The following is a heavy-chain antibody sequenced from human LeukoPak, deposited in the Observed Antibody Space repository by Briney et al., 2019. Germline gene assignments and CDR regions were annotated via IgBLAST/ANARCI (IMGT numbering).Heavy chain of an antibody. D-gene: IGHD5-24*01. CDR3: ARGINGWFDP. J-gene: IGHJ5*02. CDR2: IYYSWST. CDR1: GGSVSSGSYY. Sequence: SETLSLTCTVSGGSVSSGSYYWSWIRQPPGKGLEWIGYIYYSWSTNYNPSLKSRVTISVDTSKNQFPLKLSSVTAADTAVYYCARGINGWFDPWGQGTLVTVSS. V-gene: IGHV4-61*01.